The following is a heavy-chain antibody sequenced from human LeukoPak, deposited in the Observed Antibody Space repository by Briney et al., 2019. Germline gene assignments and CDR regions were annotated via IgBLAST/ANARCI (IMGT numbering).Heavy chain of an antibody. V-gene: IGHV3-48*04. CDR1: GLSLPSNN. CDR3: TRDLGLRRMI. CDR2: ISAGSGTV. J-gene: IGHJ2*01. Sequence: PGGSLRLSCAASGLSLPSNNMHWVRQTPGGGLEWLSYISAGSGTVFSADSVKGRFSISRDNARESLFLQMSSLRVEDTGVYYCTRDLGLRRMIWGRGTLVIVSS.